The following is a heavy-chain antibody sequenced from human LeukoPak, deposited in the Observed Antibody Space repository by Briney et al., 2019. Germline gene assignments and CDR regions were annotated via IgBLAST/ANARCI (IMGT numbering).Heavy chain of an antibody. J-gene: IGHJ6*03. Sequence: PGGSLRLSCAASGFTFSDYYMSWIRQAPGKGLEWVSYISSSGSTIYYADSVKGRFTISRDNAKNSLYLQMNSLRAEDTAVYYCARVERSGWYCSGGSCYPVLGYYYYYMDVWGKGTTVTISS. CDR3: ARVERSGWYCSGGSCYPVLGYYYYYMDV. CDR1: GFTFSDYY. V-gene: IGHV3-11*01. D-gene: IGHD2-15*01. CDR2: ISSSGSTI.